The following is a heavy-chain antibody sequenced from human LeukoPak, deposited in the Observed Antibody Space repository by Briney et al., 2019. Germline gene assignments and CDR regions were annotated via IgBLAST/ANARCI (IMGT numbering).Heavy chain of an antibody. CDR3: AKKRGMQLWQYYFDY. D-gene: IGHD5-18*01. Sequence: GGSLRLSCAASGVTFSSYAMSWVRQAPGKGLEWVSGISGSGGSTYYADSVKGRFTISRDNSRNTLYLQMNSLRAEDTAVYYCAKKRGMQLWQYYFDYWGQGTLATVSS. V-gene: IGHV3-23*01. J-gene: IGHJ4*02. CDR1: GVTFSSYA. CDR2: ISGSGGST.